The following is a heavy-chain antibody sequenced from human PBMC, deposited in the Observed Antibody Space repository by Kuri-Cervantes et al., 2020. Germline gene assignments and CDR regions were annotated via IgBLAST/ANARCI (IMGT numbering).Heavy chain of an antibody. Sequence: SVKVSCKASGGTFGSYTISWVRQAPGQGLEWMGRIIPILGIANYAQKFQGRVTITADKSTSTAYMELSSLRSEDTAVYYCARGNCGGDCSIDYWGQGTLVTVSS. J-gene: IGHJ4*02. CDR3: ARGNCGGDCSIDY. V-gene: IGHV1-69*02. CDR2: IIPILGIA. D-gene: IGHD2-21*02. CDR1: GGTFGSYT.